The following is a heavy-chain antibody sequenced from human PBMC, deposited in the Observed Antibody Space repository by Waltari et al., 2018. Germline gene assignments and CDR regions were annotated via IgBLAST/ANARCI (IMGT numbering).Heavy chain of an antibody. Sequence: EVQLVESGGGLVQPGGSLRLSCAASGFTFSSYSMNWVRQAPGKGLEWVSYISSSSSTIYYADSVKGRFTISRDNAKNSLYLQMNSLRAEDTAVYYCARVQQRNYYYYYMDVWGKGTTVTVSS. CDR2: ISSSSSTI. D-gene: IGHD6-25*01. CDR1: GFTFSSYS. V-gene: IGHV3-48*01. J-gene: IGHJ6*03. CDR3: ARVQQRNYYYYYMDV.